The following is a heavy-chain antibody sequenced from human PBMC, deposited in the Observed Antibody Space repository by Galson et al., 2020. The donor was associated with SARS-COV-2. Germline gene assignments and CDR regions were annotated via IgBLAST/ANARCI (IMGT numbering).Heavy chain of an antibody. D-gene: IGHD1-26*01. Sequence: GETLRLSCAASGFTFSNYVMHWVRHAPAKGPERVSVISSDDSNSFYADSLKRRFTISRDNSKSTLYLQMNSLRAEDTAVYYCARGGEWELPYYFDYWGQGTLVTVSS. V-gene: IGHV3-30*04. CDR2: ISSDDSNS. CDR3: ARGGEWELPYYFDY. J-gene: IGHJ4*02. CDR1: GFTFSNYV.